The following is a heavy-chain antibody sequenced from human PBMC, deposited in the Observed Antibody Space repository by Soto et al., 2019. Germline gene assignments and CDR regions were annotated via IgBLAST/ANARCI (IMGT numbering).Heavy chain of an antibody. V-gene: IGHV3-15*01. CDR1: GFTFSNAW. J-gene: IGHJ4*02. CDR3: TTAPRITIFGVVLGDGHNDY. CDR2: IKSKTDGGTT. Sequence: EVQLVESGGGLVKPGGSLRLSCAASGFTFSNAWMSWVRQAPGKGLEWVGRIKSKTDGGTTDYAAPVKGRFTISRDDSKTTLYLQMNSLKTEDTAVYYCTTAPRITIFGVVLGDGHNDYWGQGTLVTVSS. D-gene: IGHD3-3*01.